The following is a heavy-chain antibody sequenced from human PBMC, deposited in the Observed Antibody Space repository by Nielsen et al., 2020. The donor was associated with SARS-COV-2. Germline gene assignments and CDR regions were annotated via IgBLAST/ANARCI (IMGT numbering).Heavy chain of an antibody. J-gene: IGHJ4*02. Sequence: GGSLRLSCAASGFTFSDYAMAWVRQAPGKGLEWVSVIKTSGGSTYYADSVKGRCTTSRDNSKNTLYLQMNSLRVEDTAIYYCVKHEGTRGYFDYWGQGTLVTVSS. CDR1: GFTFSDYA. CDR2: IKTSGGST. CDR3: VKHEGTRGYFDY. V-gene: IGHV3-23*01. D-gene: IGHD1-7*01.